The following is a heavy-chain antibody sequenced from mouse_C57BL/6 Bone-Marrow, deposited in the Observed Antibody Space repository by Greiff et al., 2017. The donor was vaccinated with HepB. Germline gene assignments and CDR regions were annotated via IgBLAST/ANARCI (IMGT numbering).Heavy chain of an antibody. J-gene: IGHJ2*01. V-gene: IGHV1-66*01. CDR1: GYSFTSYY. CDR2: IYPGSGNT. D-gene: IGHD1-1*01. CDR3: ARDYGSSYGY. Sequence: QVQLKQSGPELVKPGASVKISCKASGYSFTSYYIHWVKQRPGQGLEWIGWIYPGSGNTKYNEKFKGKATLTADTSSSTAYMQLSSLTAEDSAVYYCARDYGSSYGYWGQGTTLTVSS.